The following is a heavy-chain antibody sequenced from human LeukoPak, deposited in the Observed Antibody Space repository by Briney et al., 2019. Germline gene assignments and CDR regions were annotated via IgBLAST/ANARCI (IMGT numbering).Heavy chain of an antibody. CDR2: ISTSSSYI. CDR3: ARVAEAAAFDY. D-gene: IGHD6-13*01. J-gene: IGHJ4*02. V-gene: IGHV3-21*01. Sequence: GGSQRLSCAASGFTFSRHNMNWVRQAPGKGLEWVSSISTSSSYIYYADSVKGRFTISRDNAKNSLYLQMNSLRAEDTAVYYCARVAEAAAFDYWGQGTLVTVSS. CDR1: GFTFSRHN.